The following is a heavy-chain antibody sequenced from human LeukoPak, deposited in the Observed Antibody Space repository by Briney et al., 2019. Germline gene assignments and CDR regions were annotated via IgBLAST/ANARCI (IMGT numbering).Heavy chain of an antibody. V-gene: IGHV3-53*01. CDR3: ARRDWFDP. CDR1: GFTVSGDY. J-gene: IGHJ5*02. Sequence: GGSLRLSCAVSGFTVSGDYMSWVRQAPGKGLEWVSVIYSGGATYYADSVKGRFTISRDNSKNTLYLQMNSLRVEDTAVYYCARRDWFDPWGHGTLVTVSS. CDR2: IYSGGAT.